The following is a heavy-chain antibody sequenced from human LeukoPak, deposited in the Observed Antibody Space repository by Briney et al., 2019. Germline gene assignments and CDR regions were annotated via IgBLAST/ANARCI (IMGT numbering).Heavy chain of an antibody. D-gene: IGHD2-15*01. CDR2: ISYDGSNK. J-gene: IGHJ4*02. CDR3: AKARDYSPFDY. CDR1: GFTFSSYG. V-gene: IGHV3-30*18. Sequence: AGGSLRLSCAASGFTFSSYGMHWVRQAPGKGLEWVAVISYDGSNKYYADSVKGRFTIPRDNSKNTLYLQMNSLRAEDTAVYYCAKARDYSPFDYWGQGTLVTVSS.